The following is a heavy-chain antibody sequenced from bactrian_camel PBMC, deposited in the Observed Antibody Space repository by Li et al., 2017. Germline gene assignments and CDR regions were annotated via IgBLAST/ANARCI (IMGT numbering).Heavy chain of an antibody. V-gene: IGHV3S26*01. D-gene: IGHD2*01. Sequence: HVQLVESGGGSVQAGGSLRLSCAASGYTYNRNCMAWFRLSSGKARERIAAIDNDGYTAYRDSLKGRFTISKDSDENTLYLQMINVKPADTAMYYCAAEAGRDYYEVTKGGRDFGYWGQGTQVTVS. J-gene: IGHJ6*01. CDR3: AAEAGRDYYEVTKGGRDFGY. CDR2: IDNDGYT. CDR1: GYTYNRNC.